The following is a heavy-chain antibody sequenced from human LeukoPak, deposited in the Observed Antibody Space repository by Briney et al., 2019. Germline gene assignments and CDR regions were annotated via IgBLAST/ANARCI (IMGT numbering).Heavy chain of an antibody. Sequence: SETLSLTCTVSGGSISSTGSFWGWIRQPPGKGLEWIGSIYHSGSTYYNPSLRSRVTISLDTSKNQFSLKLTSVTAADTAVYYCARQRGIRGVSDFDYWGQGTLVTVSS. D-gene: IGHD3-10*01. CDR3: ARQRGIRGVSDFDY. J-gene: IGHJ4*02. CDR2: IYHSGST. CDR1: GGSISSTGSF. V-gene: IGHV4-39*01.